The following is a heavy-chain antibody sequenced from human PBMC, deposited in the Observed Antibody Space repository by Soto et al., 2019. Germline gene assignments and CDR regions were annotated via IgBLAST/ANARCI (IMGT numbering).Heavy chain of an antibody. D-gene: IGHD3-22*01. CDR1: GYTLTELS. V-gene: IGHV1-24*01. CDR3: ATWTYYYDSSGYYYYFDY. CDR2: FDPEDGET. Sequence: ASVKVSCKVSGYTLTELSMHWVRQAPGKGLEWMGGFDPEDGETIYAQKFQGRVTMTEDTSTDTAYMELSSLRSEDTAVYYCATWTYYYDSSGYYYYFDYWGQGTLVTVSS. J-gene: IGHJ4*02.